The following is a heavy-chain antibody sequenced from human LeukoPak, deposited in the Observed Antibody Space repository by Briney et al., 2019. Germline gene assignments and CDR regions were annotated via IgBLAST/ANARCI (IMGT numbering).Heavy chain of an antibody. CDR3: ARAPYYYDSSGYLD. CDR2: IIPIFGTA. J-gene: IGHJ4*02. D-gene: IGHD3-22*01. CDR1: GGTFSSYA. V-gene: IGHV1-69*06. Sequence: ASVKVSCKASGGTFSSYAISWVRQAPGQGLEWMGGIIPIFGTANYAQKFQGRVTITADKSTSTAYMELSSLRSEDTAVYYCARAPYYYDSSGYLDWGQGTLVTVSS.